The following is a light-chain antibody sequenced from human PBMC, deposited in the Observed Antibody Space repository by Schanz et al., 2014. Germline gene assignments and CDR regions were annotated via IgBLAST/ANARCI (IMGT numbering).Light chain of an antibody. CDR2: EVS. CDR1: SSDVGGYNY. Sequence: SALTQPPSASGSPGQSVTISCSGTSSDVGGYNYVSWYQQHPGKAPKVMIYEVSKRPSGVPDRFSGSKSGNSASLTVSGLQAEDEADYYCAVWDDSLSAWVFGGGTKLTVL. V-gene: IGLV2-8*01. CDR3: AVWDDSLSAWV. J-gene: IGLJ3*02.